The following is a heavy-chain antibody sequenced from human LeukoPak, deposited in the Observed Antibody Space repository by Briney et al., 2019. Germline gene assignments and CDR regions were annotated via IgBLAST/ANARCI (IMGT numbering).Heavy chain of an antibody. V-gene: IGHV4-39*07. CDR3: ARAQDSSGYYYSWYFAL. J-gene: IGHJ2*01. Sequence: SETLSLTCTVSGGSISSSSYYWGWIRQPPGKGLEWIGSIHYSGSTYYNPSLKSRVTISVDTSKNQFSLKLSSVTAADTAVYYCARAQDSSGYYYSWYFALWGRGTLVTVSS. CDR2: IHYSGST. D-gene: IGHD3-22*01. CDR1: GGSISSSSYY.